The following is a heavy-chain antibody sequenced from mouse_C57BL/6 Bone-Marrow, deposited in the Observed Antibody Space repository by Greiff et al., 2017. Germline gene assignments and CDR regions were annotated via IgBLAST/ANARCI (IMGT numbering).Heavy chain of an antibody. CDR3: ASHDYYGSLLYWYFDV. J-gene: IGHJ1*03. CDR2: ISSGGSYT. CDR1: GFTFSSYG. D-gene: IGHD1-1*01. V-gene: IGHV5-6*01. Sequence: EVKVVESGGDLVKPGGSLKLSCAASGFTFSSYGMSWVRQTPDKRLEWVATISSGGSYTYYPDSVTGRFTISRDNAKNTLYLQLSSLKSEDTAMYYGASHDYYGSLLYWYFDVWGTGTTVTVSS.